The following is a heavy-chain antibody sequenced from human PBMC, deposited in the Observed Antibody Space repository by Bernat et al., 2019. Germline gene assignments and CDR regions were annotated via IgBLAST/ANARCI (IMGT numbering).Heavy chain of an antibody. D-gene: IGHD3-10*01. CDR1: GGTFSSYA. Sequence: QVQLVQSGAEVKKPGSSVKVSCKASGGTFSSYAISWVRQAPGQGLEWMGGIIPIFGTANYAQKFQGRVTITADKSTSTAYMELSSLRSEDTAVYYCARAGRGAQRRKLLWFGETTPTTNYYNWFDPWGQGTLVTVSS. V-gene: IGHV1-69*06. CDR3: ARAGRGAQRRKLLWFGETTPTTNYYNWFDP. J-gene: IGHJ5*02. CDR2: IIPIFGTA.